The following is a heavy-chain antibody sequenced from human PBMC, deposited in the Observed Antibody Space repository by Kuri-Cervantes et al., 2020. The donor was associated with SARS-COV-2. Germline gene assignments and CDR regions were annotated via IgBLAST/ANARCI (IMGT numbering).Heavy chain of an antibody. CDR1: GGSISSSSYY. V-gene: IGHV4-39*01. J-gene: IGHJ5*02. Sequence: SETLSLTCTVSGGSISSSSYYWGWFRQPPGKGLEWIGSIYYSGSTYYNPSLKSRVTISVDTSKNQFSLKLSSVTAADTAVYYCARQMMSSITIFGVVITRNWFDPWGQGTLVTVSS. CDR2: IYYSGST. D-gene: IGHD3-3*01. CDR3: ARQMMSSITIFGVVITRNWFDP.